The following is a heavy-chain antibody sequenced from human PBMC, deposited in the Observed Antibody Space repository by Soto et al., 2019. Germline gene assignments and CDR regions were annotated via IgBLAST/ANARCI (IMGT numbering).Heavy chain of an antibody. CDR3: ARERPDGARLDP. D-gene: IGHD6-6*01. Sequence: QVQLQESGPGLVKPSQTLSLTCTVSGGSISSGDYYWSWIRQPPGKGLEWIGYIYHSGSTYYNPSLKSRVTTSSDTSENQFSLKLSSVTAADTAVYYCARERPDGARLDPWGQGTLVTVSS. CDR1: GGSISSGDYY. J-gene: IGHJ5*02. CDR2: IYHSGST. V-gene: IGHV4-30-4*01.